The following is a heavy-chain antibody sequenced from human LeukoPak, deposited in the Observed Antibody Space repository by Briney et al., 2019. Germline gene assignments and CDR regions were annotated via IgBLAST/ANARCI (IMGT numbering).Heavy chain of an antibody. CDR1: GGSFSGYY. CDR3: ARQTGSGLFILQ. CDR2: INHSGST. Sequence: SETLSLTCAVYGGSFSGYYWSGMRQPPGKGREGMGEINHSGSTNYNPSLMSRVTISVDTSKNQFSLKLSSVTAADTAGYYCARQTGSGLFILQGGQGTLVTVSS. D-gene: IGHD3/OR15-3a*01. J-gene: IGHJ4*02. V-gene: IGHV4-34*01.